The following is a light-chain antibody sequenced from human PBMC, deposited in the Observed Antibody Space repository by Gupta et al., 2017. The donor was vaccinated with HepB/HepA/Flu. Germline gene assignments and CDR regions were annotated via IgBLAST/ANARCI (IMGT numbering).Light chain of an antibody. Sequence: DIRMTQSPSSLSASVGDRVTITCRASQRISNYLHWYQQKQGRAPKLLIYAASSGKSGVPTRFSGSGSGTDFTLNISRRQPEDFAIYYCQQRHNTPFTFGQGTKVDIK. J-gene: IGKJ2*01. CDR3: QQRHNTPFT. V-gene: IGKV1-39*01. CDR2: AAS. CDR1: QRISNY.